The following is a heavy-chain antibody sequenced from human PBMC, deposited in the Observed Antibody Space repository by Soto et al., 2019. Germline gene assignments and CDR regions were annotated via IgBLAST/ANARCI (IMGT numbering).Heavy chain of an antibody. J-gene: IGHJ4*02. D-gene: IGHD5-12*01. V-gene: IGHV4-31*02. CDR3: ARSGYGDS. Sequence: WTWIRQHPGKGLEWIGYIYYSGTTYYNPSLKSRVTISVDTSKNQFSLKLSSVTAADTAVYYCARSGYGDSWGQGTLVTVSS. CDR2: IYYSGTT.